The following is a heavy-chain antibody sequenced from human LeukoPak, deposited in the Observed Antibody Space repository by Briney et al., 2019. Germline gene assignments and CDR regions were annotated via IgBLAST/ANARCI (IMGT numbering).Heavy chain of an antibody. CDR2: INQDGSDT. V-gene: IGHV3-7*01. CDR3: ASERELPGRFDP. D-gene: IGHD1-26*01. CDR1: GFTFSSYW. Sequence: GGSLRLSCAASGFTFSSYWMSWVRQAPGKGLEWVANINQDGSDTDYVGSVKGRFTIPRDNAKNSMYLKMNSLRVEDTAVYYCASERELPGRFDPWGQGTLVTVSS. J-gene: IGHJ5*02.